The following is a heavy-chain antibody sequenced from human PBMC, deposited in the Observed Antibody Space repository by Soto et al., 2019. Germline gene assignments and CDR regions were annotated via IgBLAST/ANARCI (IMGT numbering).Heavy chain of an antibody. V-gene: IGHV4-34*01. J-gene: IGHJ5*02. CDR3: ARAPLLVRGVKNWFAP. CDR2: INHSGST. CDR1: GGSFSGYY. D-gene: IGHD3-10*01. Sequence: SETLSLTCAVYGGSFSGYYWSWIRQPPGKGLEWIGEINHSGSTNYNPSLKSRVTISVDTSKNQFSLKLSSVTAADTTVYYCARAPLLVRGVKNWFAPWGQGTLVTVSS.